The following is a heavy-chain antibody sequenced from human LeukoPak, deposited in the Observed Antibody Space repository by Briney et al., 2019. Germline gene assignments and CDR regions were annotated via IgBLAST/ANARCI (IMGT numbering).Heavy chain of an antibody. J-gene: IGHJ4*02. CDR1: GYSISSGYF. CDR3: ARLTITSPEDF. CDR2: IFHSGST. Sequence: TSETLSLTCTVSGYSISSGYFWGWIRQPPGKGLQWIGSIFHSGSTYYNPSLKSRVTISVDTSKNQFSLKLSSVTAADTAMYYCARLTITSPEDFWGQGTLVTVSS. D-gene: IGHD4/OR15-4a*01. V-gene: IGHV4-38-2*02.